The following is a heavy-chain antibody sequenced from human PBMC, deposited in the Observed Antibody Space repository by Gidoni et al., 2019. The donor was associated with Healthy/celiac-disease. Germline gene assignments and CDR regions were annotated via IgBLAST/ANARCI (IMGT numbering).Heavy chain of an antibody. V-gene: IGHV4-39*01. J-gene: IGHJ3*02. CDR2: IYYSRST. Sequence: DGLEWIGSIYYSRSTYYNPSLKSRVTISVDTSKNQFSLKLSSVTAADTAVYYCAEAPAHAFDIWGQGTMVTVSS. CDR3: AEAPAHAFDI.